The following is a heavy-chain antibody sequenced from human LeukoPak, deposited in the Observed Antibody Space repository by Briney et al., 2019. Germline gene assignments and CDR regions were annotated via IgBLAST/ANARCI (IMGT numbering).Heavy chain of an antibody. Sequence: RGSLRLSCAASGFTFSSYSMNWVRQAPGKGLEGVSSISSSSSYIYYADSVKGRFTIYRDNAKNSLYLQMNSLRAEDTAVYYCARDGGYSYGYPLDYWGQGTLVTVSS. V-gene: IGHV3-21*01. CDR3: ARDGGYSYGYPLDY. CDR1: GFTFSSYS. D-gene: IGHD5-18*01. J-gene: IGHJ4*02. CDR2: ISSSSSYI.